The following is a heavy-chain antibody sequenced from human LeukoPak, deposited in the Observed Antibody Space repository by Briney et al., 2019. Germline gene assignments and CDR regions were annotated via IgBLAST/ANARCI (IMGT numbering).Heavy chain of an antibody. J-gene: IGHJ5*02. V-gene: IGHV3-66*03. CDR1: GFRVSDYY. CDR2: IRDSGEA. CDR3: ARDRAANQDWVEFDP. D-gene: IGHD3/OR15-3a*01. Sequence: GWSLRLSCAVSGFRVSDYYMSWLRQAPGKGLEWVGLIRDSGEAFYADFARGRFAISRDESENTLYLQMNSLRVEDTAVYFCARDRAANQDWVEFDPWGQGTPVIVSS.